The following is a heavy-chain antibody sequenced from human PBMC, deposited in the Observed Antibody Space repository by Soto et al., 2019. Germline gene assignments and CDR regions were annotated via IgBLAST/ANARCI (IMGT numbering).Heavy chain of an antibody. CDR1: GFTFSSYG. CDR2: ISYDGSNK. J-gene: IGHJ6*02. Sequence: QVQLVESGGGVVQPGRSLRLSCAASGFTFSSYGMHWVRQAPGKGLEWVAAISYDGSNKYYADSVKGRFTISRDNSKNTLYVQMNSLRAEDTAVYYCAKEVWSGPMDVWGQWTTVTVSS. V-gene: IGHV3-30*18. CDR3: AKEVWSGPMDV. D-gene: IGHD3-3*01.